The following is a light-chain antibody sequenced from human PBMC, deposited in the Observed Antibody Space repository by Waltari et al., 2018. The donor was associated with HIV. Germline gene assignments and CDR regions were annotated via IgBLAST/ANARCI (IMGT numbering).Light chain of an antibody. Sequence: QSVLTQPPSASGTPGQRVTISCSGSSSNIGIKTVNWFQQLPGTAPKLLIYNNNQRPAGVPARLSGAKSGTSASLAISGLQSEDEADYYCAAWDDSLMGYYVFGTGTKVTVL. V-gene: IGLV1-44*01. CDR3: AAWDDSLMGYYV. J-gene: IGLJ1*01. CDR1: SSNIGIKT. CDR2: NNN.